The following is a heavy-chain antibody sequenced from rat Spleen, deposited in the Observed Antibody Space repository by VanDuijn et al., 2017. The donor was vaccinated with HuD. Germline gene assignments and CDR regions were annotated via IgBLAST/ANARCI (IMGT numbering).Heavy chain of an antibody. CDR1: GFSLTSNG. Sequence: QVQLKESGPGLVQPSQTLSLTCTVSGFSLTSNGVSWVRQPPGKGLEWIAAISSGGSPYYNSALKSRLSISRDISKSQVFLRMNSLQTEDTATYYCVRAKRESYAHFDYWGQGVVVTVSS. D-gene: IGHD1-12*01. J-gene: IGHJ2*01. V-gene: IGHV2S12*01. CDR2: ISSGGSP. CDR3: VRAKRESYAHFDY.